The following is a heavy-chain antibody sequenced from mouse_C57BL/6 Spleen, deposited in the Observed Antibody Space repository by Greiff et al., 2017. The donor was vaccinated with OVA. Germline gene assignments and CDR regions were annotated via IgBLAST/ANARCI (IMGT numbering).Heavy chain of an antibody. CDR1: GYTFTSYW. J-gene: IGHJ1*03. V-gene: IGHV1-69*01. Sequence: QVQLQQPGAELVMPGASVKLSCKASGYTFTSYWMHWVKQRPGQGLEWIGEIDPSDSYTNYNQKFKGKSTLTVDKSSSTAYMQLSSLTSEDSAVYYCARSITTVAYFDVWGTGTTVTVSS. CDR3: ARSITTVAYFDV. D-gene: IGHD1-1*01. CDR2: IDPSDSYT.